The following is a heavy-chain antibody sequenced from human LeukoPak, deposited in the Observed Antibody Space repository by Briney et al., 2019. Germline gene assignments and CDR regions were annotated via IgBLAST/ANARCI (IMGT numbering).Heavy chain of an antibody. CDR3: AKRGLVIRVILVGFHKEAYYFDS. J-gene: IGHJ4*02. D-gene: IGHD3-22*01. Sequence: GGSLRLSCAASGITLSNYGMSWVRQAPGKGLEWVAGISDRGGRTNYADFVKGRFTISRDNPRNTMDLQMNSLSAEDTAVYFCAKRGLVIRVILVGFHKEAYYFDSWGQGALVTVSS. V-gene: IGHV3-23*01. CDR2: ISDRGGRT. CDR1: GITLSNYG.